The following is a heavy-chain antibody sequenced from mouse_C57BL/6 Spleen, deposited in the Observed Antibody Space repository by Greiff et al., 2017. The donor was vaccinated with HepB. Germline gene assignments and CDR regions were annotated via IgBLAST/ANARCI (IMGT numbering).Heavy chain of an antibody. CDR1: GYTFTSYW. J-gene: IGHJ4*01. V-gene: IGHV1-72*01. CDR2: IDTNSGGT. D-gene: IGHD2-5*01. CDR3: ARSSYYSNYYYAMDY. Sequence: QVQLQQPGAELVKPGASVKLSCKASGYTFTSYWMHWVKQRPGRGLEWIGRIDTNSGGTKYNEKFKSKATLTVDKPSSTSYMQLSSLTSEDSAVYYCARSSYYSNYYYAMDYWGQGTSVTVSS.